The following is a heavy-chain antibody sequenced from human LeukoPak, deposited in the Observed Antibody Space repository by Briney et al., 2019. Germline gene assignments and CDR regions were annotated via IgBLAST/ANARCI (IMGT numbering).Heavy chain of an antibody. CDR1: VGSISIHY. V-gene: IGHV4-59*11. Sequence: SETLSLTCTVSVGSISIHYWSWIPQPPGRGLEWSGYIYYSVSTHFNPSLTRRVTLSVERSKNQFSLKLSSVTAAETAVYYCARDRGTYMDVWGKGTTVTVSS. D-gene: IGHD3-10*01. CDR2: IYYSVST. J-gene: IGHJ6*03. CDR3: ARDRGTYMDV.